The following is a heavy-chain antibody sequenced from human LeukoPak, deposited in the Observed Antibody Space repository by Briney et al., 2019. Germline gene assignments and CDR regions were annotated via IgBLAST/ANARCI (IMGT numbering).Heavy chain of an antibody. V-gene: IGHV4-34*01. J-gene: IGHJ5*02. Sequence: ASETLSLTCAVYGGSFSGYYWSWIRQPPGKGLEWIGEINHSGSTNYNPSLKSRVTISVDTPKNQFSLKLSSVTAADTAVYYCARDRGATTWFDPWGQGTLVTVSS. CDR2: INHSGST. D-gene: IGHD1-26*01. CDR3: ARDRGATTWFDP. CDR1: GGSFSGYY.